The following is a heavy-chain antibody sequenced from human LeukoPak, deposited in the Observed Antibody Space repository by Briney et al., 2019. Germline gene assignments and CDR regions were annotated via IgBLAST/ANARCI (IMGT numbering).Heavy chain of an antibody. CDR3: ATVIVSSGYYYGGAFDI. CDR1: GYTLTELS. V-gene: IGHV1-24*01. Sequence: ASVKVSCKVSGYTLTELSMHWVRQAPGKGLEWMGGFDPEDGETIYAQKFQGRVTVTEDTSTDTAYMELSSLRSEDTAVYYCATVIVSSGYYYGGAFDIWGQGTMVTVSS. D-gene: IGHD3-22*01. J-gene: IGHJ3*02. CDR2: FDPEDGET.